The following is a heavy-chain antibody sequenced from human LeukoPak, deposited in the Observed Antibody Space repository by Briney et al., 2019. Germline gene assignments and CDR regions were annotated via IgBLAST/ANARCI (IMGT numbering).Heavy chain of an antibody. Sequence: ASVKVSCKAFGFTFTSNYVHWVRQAPGQGPEWMGVISPSGGSTTYAQKFQGRVTLTRDMSTSTDYLELSSLRSEDTAVYYCARDNSVRDEAWWFNPWGQGTLVTVSS. V-gene: IGHV1-46*01. J-gene: IGHJ5*02. CDR3: ARDNSVRDEAWWFNP. CDR2: ISPSGGST. CDR1: GFTFTSNY. D-gene: IGHD5-24*01.